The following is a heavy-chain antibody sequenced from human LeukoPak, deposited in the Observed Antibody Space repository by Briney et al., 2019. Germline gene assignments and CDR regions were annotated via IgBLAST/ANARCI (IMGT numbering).Heavy chain of an antibody. CDR3: AHSSSSWDFDY. J-gene: IGHJ4*02. CDR1: GFSLSTSGVG. CDR2: IYWDDDK. Sequence: SGPTLVKPTQTLTLTCTFSGFSLSTSGVGVGWIRQPPGKALEWLALIYWDDDKRYSPSLKSRPTITKDTSKNQVVLTMTSMDPVDTATYYCAHSSSSWDFDYWGQGTLVTVSS. V-gene: IGHV2-5*02. D-gene: IGHD6-13*01.